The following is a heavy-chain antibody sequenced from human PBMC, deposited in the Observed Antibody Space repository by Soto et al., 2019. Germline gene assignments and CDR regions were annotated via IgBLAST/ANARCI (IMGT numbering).Heavy chain of an antibody. V-gene: IGHV4-59*01. CDR3: ASMLLGYCSSTSCREGSFDP. CDR2: IYYSGST. J-gene: IGHJ5*02. D-gene: IGHD2-2*01. Sequence: SENLSLTCTVSGGSISSYYWSSIRQPPGKGLEWIGYIYYSGSTNYNPSLKSRVTISVDTSKNQFSLKLSSVTAADTAVYYCASMLLGYCSSTSCREGSFDPWGQGTLATVSS. CDR1: GGSISSYY.